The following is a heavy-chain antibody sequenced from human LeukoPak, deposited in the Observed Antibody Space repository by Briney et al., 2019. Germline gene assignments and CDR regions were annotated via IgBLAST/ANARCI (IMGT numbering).Heavy chain of an antibody. J-gene: IGHJ5*02. Sequence: GGSLRFPCAASGFTFDDYAMHWVRQAPGKGLEWVSGISWNSGSIGYADSVKGRFTISRDNAKNSLYLQMNSLRAEDTALYYCAKALTLGSSSAFDPWGQGTLVTVSS. CDR3: AKALTLGSSSAFDP. CDR2: ISWNSGSI. D-gene: IGHD6-13*01. V-gene: IGHV3-9*01. CDR1: GFTFDDYA.